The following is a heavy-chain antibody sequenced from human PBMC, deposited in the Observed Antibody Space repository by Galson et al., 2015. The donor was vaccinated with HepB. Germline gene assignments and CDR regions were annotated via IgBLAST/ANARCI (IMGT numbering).Heavy chain of an antibody. D-gene: IGHD3-10*01. Sequence: SVKVSCKASGYTFTSYAMHWVRQAPGQRLEWMGWINAGNGNTKYSQKFQGRVTITRDTSASTAYMELSSLRSEDTAVYYCARPLRIGGWFDPWGQGTLVTVSS. V-gene: IGHV1-3*01. CDR2: INAGNGNT. J-gene: IGHJ5*02. CDR3: ARPLRIGGWFDP. CDR1: GYTFTSYA.